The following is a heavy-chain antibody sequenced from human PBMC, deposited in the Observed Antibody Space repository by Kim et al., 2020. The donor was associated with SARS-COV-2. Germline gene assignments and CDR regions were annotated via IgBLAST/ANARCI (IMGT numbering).Heavy chain of an antibody. V-gene: IGHV4-59*08. D-gene: IGHD5-12*01. CDR1: GGSISSYY. Sequence: SETLSLTCTVSGGSISSYYWSWIRQPPGKGLEWIGYIYYSGSTNYNPSLKSRVTISVDTSKNQFSLKLSSVTAADTAVYYCAGSWGGYVYMDVWGKGTTGIVSS. J-gene: IGHJ6*03. CDR2: IYYSGST. CDR3: AGSWGGYVYMDV.